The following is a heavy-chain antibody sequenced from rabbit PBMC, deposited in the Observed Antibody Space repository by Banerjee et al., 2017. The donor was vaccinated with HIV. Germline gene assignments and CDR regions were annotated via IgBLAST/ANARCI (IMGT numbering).Heavy chain of an antibody. CDR3: AREQYAGYAGYGL. J-gene: IGHJ3*01. D-gene: IGHD7-1*01. CDR1: GFSFSSSYY. V-gene: IGHV1S40*01. CDR2: IYTSTGTT. Sequence: QSLEESGGDLVKPGASLTLTCTASGFSFSSSYYMCWVRQAPGKGLEWIACIYTSTGTTWYARWVNGRFTISKTSSTTVTLQMTSLTAADTATYFCAREQYAGYAGYGLWGQGTLVTVS.